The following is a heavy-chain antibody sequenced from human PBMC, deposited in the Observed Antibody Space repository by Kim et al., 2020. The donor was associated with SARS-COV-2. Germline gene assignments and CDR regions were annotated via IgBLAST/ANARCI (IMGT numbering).Heavy chain of an antibody. V-gene: IGHV3-23*01. D-gene: IGHD5-12*01. Sequence: GSGGSTYYADSVKGRFTISRDKSKNTLYLQMNSLRAEDTAVYYCAKDLRLWGQGTLVTVSS. CDR3: AKDLRL. J-gene: IGHJ4*02. CDR2: GSGGST.